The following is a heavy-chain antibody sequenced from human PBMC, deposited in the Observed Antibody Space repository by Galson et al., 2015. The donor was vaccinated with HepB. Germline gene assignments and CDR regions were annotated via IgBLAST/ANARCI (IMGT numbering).Heavy chain of an antibody. CDR1: GFTFSSYG. Sequence: SLRLSCAASGFTFSSYGMHWVRQAPGKGLEWVAVIWYDGSNKYYADSVKGRFTISRDNSKNTLYLQMNSLRAEDTAVYYCARDPDIIRPGITMVQGVRGYDAFDIWGQGTMVTVSS. CDR2: IWYDGSNK. J-gene: IGHJ3*02. D-gene: IGHD3-10*01. CDR3: ARDPDIIRPGITMVQGVRGYDAFDI. V-gene: IGHV3-33*01.